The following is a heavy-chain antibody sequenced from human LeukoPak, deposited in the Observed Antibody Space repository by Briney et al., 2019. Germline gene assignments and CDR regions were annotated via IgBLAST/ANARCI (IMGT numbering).Heavy chain of an antibody. CDR2: IHYSEST. D-gene: IGHD4-17*01. J-gene: IGHJ4*02. V-gene: IGHV4-59*01. CDR3: ARDVYGDPFHY. CDR1: GGSITTYS. Sequence: PSETLSLTCAVSGGSITTYSWSWIRQPPGKGVEWIGYIHYSESTIYNPSLKSRVAISVDTSKNQFSLKLTSVTAADTAVYYCARDVYGDPFHYGGQGTLVTVSS.